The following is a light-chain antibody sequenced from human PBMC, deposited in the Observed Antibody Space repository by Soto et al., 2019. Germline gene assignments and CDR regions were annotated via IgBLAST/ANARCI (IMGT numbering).Light chain of an antibody. Sequence: IQMTQYPSSLSASIVDSVTITCRASQTIRKSINWYQQTAETAPKLLIFGAPSLQSGDSSRFSASRSGTEVSLTISSLQPEDFATYYCQQSYGTPWTFGQGTKVDI. V-gene: IGKV1-39*01. CDR1: QTIRKS. CDR2: GAP. CDR3: QQSYGTPWT. J-gene: IGKJ1*01.